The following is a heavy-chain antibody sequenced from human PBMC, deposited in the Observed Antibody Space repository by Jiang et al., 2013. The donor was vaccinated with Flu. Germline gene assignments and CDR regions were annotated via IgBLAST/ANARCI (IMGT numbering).Heavy chain of an antibody. CDR3: ARKDGDY. Sequence: PGLVKPSETLSLTCTVSGVSISSYFWTWIRQPPGKGLEWIGYIYSSGTTNYNPSLKSRVTMSVDTSKNQLSLKLNSVTAADTAVYYCARKDGDYWGQGTLVTVSS. CDR1: GVSISSYF. D-gene: IGHD2-15*01. CDR2: IYSSGTT. J-gene: IGHJ4*02. V-gene: IGHV4-59*01.